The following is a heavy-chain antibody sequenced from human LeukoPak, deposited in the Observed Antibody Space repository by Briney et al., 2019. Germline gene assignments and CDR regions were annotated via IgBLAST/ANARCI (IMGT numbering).Heavy chain of an antibody. V-gene: IGHV1-18*01. J-gene: IGHJ3*02. Sequence: PRASVKVSCKASGYSFVGYGITWVRQAPGQGLEWMGWFNPENGNTNYAQKVQGRVTMTRDTSTSTVYMELSSLRSEDTAVYYCARGEHDLMRLEAFDIWGQGTMVTVSS. CDR3: ARGEHDLMRLEAFDI. CDR1: GYSFVGYG. CDR2: FNPENGNT. D-gene: IGHD3-3*01.